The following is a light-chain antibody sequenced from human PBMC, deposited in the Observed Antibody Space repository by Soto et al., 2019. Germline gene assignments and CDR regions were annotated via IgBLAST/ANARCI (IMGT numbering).Light chain of an antibody. CDR1: QDINNY. J-gene: IGKJ4*01. CDR3: QKYDIAPRT. CDR2: AAS. V-gene: IGKV1-27*01. Sequence: DTQMTQSPSSLSASLGDRVTITCRASQDINNYLAWYQQRPGKVPKLLIYAASTLQSGVPSRFSGSGSGTDFTHTISSLQPEDVATYYCQKYDIAPRTFGGGTRVEIK.